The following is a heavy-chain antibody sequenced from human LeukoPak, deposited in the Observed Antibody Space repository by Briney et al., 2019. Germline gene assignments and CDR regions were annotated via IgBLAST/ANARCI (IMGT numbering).Heavy chain of an antibody. Sequence: GGSLRLSCAASGFTFSSYGMHWVRQAPGKGLEWVAVIWYDGSNKYYADSVKGRFTISRDNSKNTLYLQMNSLRAEDTAVHYCARDPSWGMAFDYWGQGTLVTVSS. D-gene: IGHD2-8*02. CDR2: IWYDGSNK. CDR1: GFTFSSYG. V-gene: IGHV3-33*01. CDR3: ARDPSWGMAFDY. J-gene: IGHJ4*02.